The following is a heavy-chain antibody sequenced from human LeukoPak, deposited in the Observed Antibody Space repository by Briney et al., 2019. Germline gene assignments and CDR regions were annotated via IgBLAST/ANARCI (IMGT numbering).Heavy chain of an antibody. J-gene: IGHJ4*02. D-gene: IGHD5-18*01. CDR3: ARGGIQILGLFDY. V-gene: IGHV1-69*04. CDR2: TIPILGIA. CDR1: GGTFSSYA. Sequence: ASVKVSCKASGGTFSSYAISWVRQAPGQGLEWMGRTIPILGIANYAQKFQGRVTITADKSTSTAYMELSSLRSEDTAVYYCARGGIQILGLFDYWGQGTLVTVSS.